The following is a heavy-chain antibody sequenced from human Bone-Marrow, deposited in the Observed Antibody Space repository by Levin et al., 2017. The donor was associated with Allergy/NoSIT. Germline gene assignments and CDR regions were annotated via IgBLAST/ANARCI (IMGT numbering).Heavy chain of an antibody. J-gene: IGHJ4*02. D-gene: IGHD2-15*01. V-gene: IGHV3-21*01. CDR3: ASLATEDTFDY. CDR2: ISSSSSYI. CDR1: GFTFSSYS. Sequence: PGESLKISCAASGFTFSSYSMNWVRQAPGKGLEWVSSISSSSSYIYYADSVKGRFTISRDNAKNSLYLQMNSLRAEDTAVYYCASLATEDTFDYWGQGTLVTVSS.